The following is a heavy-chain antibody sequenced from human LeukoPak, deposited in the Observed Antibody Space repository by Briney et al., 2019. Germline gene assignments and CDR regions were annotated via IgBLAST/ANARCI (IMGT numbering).Heavy chain of an antibody. Sequence: GGSLRLSCAASGFTFSGSAMHWVRQASGKGLEWVGRIRSKANSYATAYAASVKGGFTISRDDSKNTAYLQMNSLKTEDTAVYYCTRQEQQLVRGNYYYYYMDVWGKGTTVTISS. CDR2: IRSKANSYAT. CDR1: GFTFSGSA. D-gene: IGHD6-13*01. V-gene: IGHV3-73*01. CDR3: TRQEQQLVRGNYYYYYMDV. J-gene: IGHJ6*03.